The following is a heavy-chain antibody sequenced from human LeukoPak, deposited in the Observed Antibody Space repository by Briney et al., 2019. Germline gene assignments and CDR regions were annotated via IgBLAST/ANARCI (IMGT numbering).Heavy chain of an antibody. J-gene: IGHJ4*02. CDR2: IGSNGRTT. CDR1: GFTFSSYA. Sequence: PGGSLRLSCAASGFTFSSYALHWVRQALGKGLEYVSAIGSNGRTTFYADSVKGRFVISRDNSKNTVYLQMASLRGEDMAVYYCARGQTSPPDYFDYRGQGTLVTVSS. V-gene: IGHV3-64*02. CDR3: ARGQTSPPDYFDY.